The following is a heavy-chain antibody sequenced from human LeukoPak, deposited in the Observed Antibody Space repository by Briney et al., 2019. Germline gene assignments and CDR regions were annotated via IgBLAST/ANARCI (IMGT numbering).Heavy chain of an antibody. CDR2: IYSGGST. Sequence: GGSLRLSCAASGFTVSSNYMSWVRQAPGKGLEWVSVIYSGGSTYYADSVKGRFTISRHNSKNTLYLQMNSLRAEDTAVYYCASSRYYDFWSGSPFDYRGQGTLVTVSS. V-gene: IGHV3-53*04. D-gene: IGHD3-3*01. CDR1: GFTVSSNY. J-gene: IGHJ4*02. CDR3: ASSRYYDFWSGSPFDY.